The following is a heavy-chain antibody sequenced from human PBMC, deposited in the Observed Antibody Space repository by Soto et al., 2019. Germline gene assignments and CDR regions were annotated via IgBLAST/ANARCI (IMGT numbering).Heavy chain of an antibody. Sequence: GGSLRLSCAASGFTFSSYAMHWVRQAPGKGLEWVAVISYDGSNKYYADSVRGRFTISRDNSKNTLYLQMNSLRAEDTAVYYCARDHGAHYNYVYYYYGMDVWGQGTTVTVSS. CDR2: ISYDGSNK. CDR3: ARDHGAHYNYVYYYYGMDV. V-gene: IGHV3-30-3*01. J-gene: IGHJ6*02. D-gene: IGHD5-12*01. CDR1: GFTFSSYA.